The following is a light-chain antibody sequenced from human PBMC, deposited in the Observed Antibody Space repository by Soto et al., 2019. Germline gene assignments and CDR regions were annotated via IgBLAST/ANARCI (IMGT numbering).Light chain of an antibody. J-gene: IGLJ3*02. Sequence: QSALTQPPSASGSPGQSVTISCTGTSSDVDNYNSVSWYQQHPGKAPKLLIFEVSNRPSGVPHRFSGSKSGNTASLTVSGLQPEDEADYYCSSYSGTNDLVFGGGTQLTVL. CDR3: SSYSGTNDLV. CDR2: EVS. CDR1: SSDVDNYNS. V-gene: IGLV2-8*01.